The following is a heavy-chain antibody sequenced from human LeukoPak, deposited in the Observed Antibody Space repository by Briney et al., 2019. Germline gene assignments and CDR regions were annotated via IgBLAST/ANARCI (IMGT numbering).Heavy chain of an antibody. Sequence: GGSLRLSCAASGFTFSNYWMSWVRQAPGKGLEWVAKIKEDGSEKYYVDSVKGRFTISRDNARSSLYLQMNRLRAEDPAVYYCASGRQLGYWGQGTLVTVSS. J-gene: IGHJ4*02. CDR1: GFTFSNYW. CDR3: ASGRQLGY. D-gene: IGHD6-13*01. CDR2: IKEDGSEK. V-gene: IGHV3-7*01.